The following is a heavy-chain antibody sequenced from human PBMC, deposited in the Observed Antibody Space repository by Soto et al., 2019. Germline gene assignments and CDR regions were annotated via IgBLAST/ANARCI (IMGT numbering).Heavy chain of an antibody. V-gene: IGHV4-59*01. CDR1: GGSISSYY. CDR2: IYYSGST. J-gene: IGHJ3*02. Sequence: SETLSLTCTVSGGSISSYYWSWIRQPPGKGLEWIGYIYYSGSTNYNPSLKSRVTISVDTSKNQFSLKLSSVTAADTAVYYCARARTVGGRAFDIWGQGTMVT. D-gene: IGHD1-26*01. CDR3: ARARTVGGRAFDI.